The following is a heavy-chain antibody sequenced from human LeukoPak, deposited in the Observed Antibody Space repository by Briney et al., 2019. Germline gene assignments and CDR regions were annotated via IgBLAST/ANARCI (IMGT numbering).Heavy chain of an antibody. J-gene: IGHJ3*02. Sequence: GGSLRLSCAASGFPFTDFSMDWVRQAPGKGLEWVAYISSSSSIIFYADSVKGRFTISRDNAKNSLYLQMNGLRDEDTAVYYCARDTYDILTGYYKWAFDIWGQGTMVTVSS. V-gene: IGHV3-48*02. CDR3: ARDTYDILTGYYKWAFDI. CDR1: GFPFTDFS. D-gene: IGHD3-9*01. CDR2: ISSSSSII.